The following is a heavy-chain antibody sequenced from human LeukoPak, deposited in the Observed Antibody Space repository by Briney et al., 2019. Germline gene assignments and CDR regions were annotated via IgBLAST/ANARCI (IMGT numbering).Heavy chain of an antibody. CDR2: ISGSGGST. D-gene: IGHD6-13*01. CDR1: GFTFSSYA. Sequence: GGSLRLSCAASGFTFSSYAMSWVRQAPGKGLEWVSAISGSGGSTYYADSVKGRFTISRYNSKNTLYLQMNSLRAEDTAVYYCAKREGAAAGTGDAFDIWGQGTMVTVSS. CDR3: AKREGAAAGTGDAFDI. J-gene: IGHJ3*02. V-gene: IGHV3-23*01.